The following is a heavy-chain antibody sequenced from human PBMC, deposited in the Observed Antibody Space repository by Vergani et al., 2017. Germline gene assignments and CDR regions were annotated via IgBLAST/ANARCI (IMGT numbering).Heavy chain of an antibody. CDR2: IDPSDSYT. J-gene: IGHJ6*02. V-gene: IGHV5-10-1*01. D-gene: IGHD1-26*01. CDR3: ARLWVGATHYGGMDV. Sequence: EVQLVPSGAEVKKPGASLRISCKGSGYSFTSYWISWVRQMPGKGLEWMGRIDPSDSYTNCSPSFQGHVTISADKSISTAYLQWSSLKASDTAMSYCARLWVGATHYGGMDVWGQGTTVTVSS. CDR1: GYSFTSYW.